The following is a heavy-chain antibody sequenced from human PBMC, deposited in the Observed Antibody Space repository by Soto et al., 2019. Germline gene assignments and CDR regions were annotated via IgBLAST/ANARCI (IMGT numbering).Heavy chain of an antibody. Sequence: EVQLVESGGGLVQPGRSLRLSCAASGFTFDDYAMHWVRQAPGKGLEWVSGISWNSGSIGYADSVKGRFTISRDNAKNSLYLQMNSLRAEDTALYYCANGLPHVVTATSGAFDIWGQGTMVTVSS. J-gene: IGHJ3*02. CDR1: GFTFDDYA. V-gene: IGHV3-9*01. CDR2: ISWNSGSI. CDR3: ANGLPHVVTATSGAFDI. D-gene: IGHD2-21*02.